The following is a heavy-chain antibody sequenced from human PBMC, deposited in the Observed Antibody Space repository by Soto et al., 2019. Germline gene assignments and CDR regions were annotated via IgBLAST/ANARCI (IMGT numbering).Heavy chain of an antibody. CDR1: GGSISSYY. D-gene: IGHD6-19*01. CDR2: IYYSGST. V-gene: IGHV4-59*01. Sequence: SETLSLTCTVSGGSISSYYWSWIRQPPGKGLEWIGYIYYSGSTNYNPSLKSRVAISVDTSKNQFSLKLSSVTAADTAVYYCVREGTGSGWYYYFDYWGQGTLVTVS. J-gene: IGHJ4*02. CDR3: VREGTGSGWYYYFDY.